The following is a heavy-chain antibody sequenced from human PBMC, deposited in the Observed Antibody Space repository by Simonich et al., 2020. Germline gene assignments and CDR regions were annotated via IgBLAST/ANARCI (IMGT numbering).Heavy chain of an antibody. Sequence: EVQLVESGGGLVQPGGSLRLSCAASGFTFSSDWMSWVRQAPGKGLEWVANIKKDGSGKYYVDSVKGRFTISIDNAKNSLYLQMNSLRAEDTAVYYCARDGLGTAYYYYMDVWGKGTTVTVSS. J-gene: IGHJ6*03. CDR1: GFTFSSDW. V-gene: IGHV3-7*01. D-gene: IGHD7-27*01. CDR3: ARDGLGTAYYYYMDV. CDR2: IKKDGSGK.